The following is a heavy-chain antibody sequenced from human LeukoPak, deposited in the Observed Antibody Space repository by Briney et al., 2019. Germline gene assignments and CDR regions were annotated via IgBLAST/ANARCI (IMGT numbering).Heavy chain of an antibody. Sequence: PSETLSLTCTVSGGSISSSSYYWGWIRQPPGKGLEWIGSIYYSGSTYYNPSLKSRVTISVDTSKNQFSLKLSSVTAADTAVYYCARGQGWFGELRGYFDYWGQGTLVTVSS. CDR3: ARGQGWFGELRGYFDY. CDR2: IYYSGST. J-gene: IGHJ4*02. D-gene: IGHD3-10*01. CDR1: GGSISSSSYY. V-gene: IGHV4-39*07.